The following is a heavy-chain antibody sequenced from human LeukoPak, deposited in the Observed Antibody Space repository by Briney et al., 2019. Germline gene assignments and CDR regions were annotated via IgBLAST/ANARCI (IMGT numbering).Heavy chain of an antibody. CDR2: SYYRSKWYN. V-gene: IGHV6-1*01. Sequence: SQTLSLTCAISGDSVSSNSAAWNWNQQSPSKGLEWLGRSYYRSKWYNDYAVSVKSRITINPDTSKNQFSLQLNSVTPEDTAVYYCASNLLPLPYYDFWSGNDYWGQGTLDTVSS. CDR3: ASNLLPLPYYDFWSGNDY. CDR1: GDSVSSNSAA. J-gene: IGHJ4*02. D-gene: IGHD3-3*01.